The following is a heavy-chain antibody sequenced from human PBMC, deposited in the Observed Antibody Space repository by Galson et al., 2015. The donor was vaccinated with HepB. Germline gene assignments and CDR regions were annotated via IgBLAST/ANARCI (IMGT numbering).Heavy chain of an antibody. J-gene: IGHJ1*01. D-gene: IGHD3-22*01. CDR1: GFTFSNYW. V-gene: IGHV3-7*03. CDR2: IKQDEGEK. CDR3: AKEGYYDSSGYYSEYFQH. Sequence: SLRLSCAASGFTFSNYWMSWVRQAPGKGLEWVANIKQDEGEKYYVDSVKGRFTISRDNAKNSLYLQMNSLRAEDTAVYYCAKEGYYDSSGYYSEYFQHWGQGTLVTVSS.